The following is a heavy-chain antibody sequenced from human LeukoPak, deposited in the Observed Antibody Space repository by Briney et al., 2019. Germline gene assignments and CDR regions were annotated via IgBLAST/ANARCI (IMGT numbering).Heavy chain of an antibody. CDR3: TAEIYRGHVYSYYYGMDV. J-gene: IGHJ6*02. CDR2: IVVGSDST. Sequence: SVKVSCKASGFTFSNSAFQWVRQARGQRLEWIGWIVVGSDSTKYAQKFQERVSITRDMSTSAVYMELSSLRSEDTAVYYCTAEIYRGHVYSYYYGMDVWGQGTTVTVFS. V-gene: IGHV1-58*01. D-gene: IGHD5-12*01. CDR1: GFTFSNSA.